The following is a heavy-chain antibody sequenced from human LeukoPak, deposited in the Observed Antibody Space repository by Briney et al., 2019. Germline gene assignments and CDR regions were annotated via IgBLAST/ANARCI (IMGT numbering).Heavy chain of an antibody. CDR1: GLTFSSYS. CDR3: AKTRGYCSGGSCYCDY. V-gene: IGHV3-21*04. Sequence: GGSLRLSCAASGLTFSSYSMNWVRQAPGKGLEWVSSISSSSSYIYYADSVKGRFTISRDNAKNTLYLQMNSLRAEDTAVYFCAKTRGYCSGGSCYCDYWGQGTLVTVSS. D-gene: IGHD2-15*01. J-gene: IGHJ4*02. CDR2: ISSSSSYI.